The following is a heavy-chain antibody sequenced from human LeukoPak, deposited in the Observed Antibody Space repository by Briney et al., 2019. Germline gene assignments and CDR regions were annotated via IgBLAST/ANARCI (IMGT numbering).Heavy chain of an antibody. CDR2: ISSSSSYI. V-gene: IGHV3-21*01. Sequence: PGGSLRLSCAASGFTFSSYSMNWVRQAPGKGLEWVSSISSSSSYIYYADSVKGRFTISRDNAKNSLYLQMNSLRAEDTAVYYCAREIAAAGSWVVYWGQGTLVTVSS. CDR1: GFTFSSYS. J-gene: IGHJ4*02. D-gene: IGHD6-13*01. CDR3: AREIAAAGSWVVY.